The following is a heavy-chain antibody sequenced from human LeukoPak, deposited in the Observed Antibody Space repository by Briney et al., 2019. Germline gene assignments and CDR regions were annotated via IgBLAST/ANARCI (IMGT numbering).Heavy chain of an antibody. V-gene: IGHV3-23*01. CDR1: GFTFSIYA. Sequence: PGGSLRLSCAASGFTFSIYAMSWVRQAPGKGLEWVSAISGSGGSTYYADSVKGRFTISRDNSKNTLYLQMNSLRAEDTAVYYCVEQWLEIGGFDYWGQGTLVTVSS. J-gene: IGHJ4*02. CDR2: ISGSGGST. D-gene: IGHD6-19*01. CDR3: VEQWLEIGGFDY.